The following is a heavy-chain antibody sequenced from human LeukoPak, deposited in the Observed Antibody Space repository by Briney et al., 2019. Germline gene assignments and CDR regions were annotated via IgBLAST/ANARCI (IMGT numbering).Heavy chain of an antibody. Sequence: PGGSLRLSCAASGFTFDDYAMHWVRQAPGKGLEWVSGISWNSGSIGYADSVKGRFTISRDNAKNSLYLQMNSLRAEDMALYYCAKDIKSVPNLIDYWGQGTLVTVSS. J-gene: IGHJ4*02. CDR2: ISWNSGSI. CDR1: GFTFDDYA. D-gene: IGHD1-1*01. V-gene: IGHV3-9*03. CDR3: AKDIKSVPNLIDY.